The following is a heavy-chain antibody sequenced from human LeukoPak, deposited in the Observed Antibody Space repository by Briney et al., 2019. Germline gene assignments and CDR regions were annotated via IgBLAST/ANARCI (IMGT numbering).Heavy chain of an antibody. CDR1: GFTFSNSW. D-gene: IGHD6-13*01. CDR2: IKSNTDGGTT. J-gene: IGHJ5*02. CDR3: TTDLSSSWYVSWFDP. V-gene: IGHV3-15*01. Sequence: GGSLTLSCAASGFTFSNSWMSWLRQAPGKGLEWVGRIKSNTDGGTTDYTAHVKGRFTISRDDSKTTLYLKMNSRKTEDTAVYYCTTDLSSSWYVSWFDPWGQGTLVTVSS.